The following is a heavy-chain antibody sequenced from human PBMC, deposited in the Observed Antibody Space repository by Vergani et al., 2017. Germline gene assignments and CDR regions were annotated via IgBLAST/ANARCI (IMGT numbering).Heavy chain of an antibody. CDR2: MSSGDSI. V-gene: IGHV3-11*04. Sequence: QVQLVESGGGLVKPGGSLRLSCAASGFTFSDHYMSWVRQAPGKGLEWISYMSSGDSIYYADSVKGRFTVSRDNTKNTLYLQMNSLRAEDTAVYYCAREXDTGSSVSYNYYAMDVWGQGTTVSVSS. CDR3: AREXDTGSSVSYNYYAMDV. J-gene: IGHJ6*02. D-gene: IGHD3-9*01. CDR1: GFTFSDHY.